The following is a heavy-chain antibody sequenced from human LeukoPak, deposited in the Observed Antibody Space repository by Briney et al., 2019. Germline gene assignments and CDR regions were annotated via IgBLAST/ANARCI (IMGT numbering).Heavy chain of an antibody. V-gene: IGHV4-61*02. Sequence: KPSETLSLTCTVSGGSISSGSYYWSWIRQPAGKGLEWIGRIYTSGSTSYNPALKSRVSMSLDTSKNQFSLKLSSVTAADTAVYYCARGKVVAGTPGQNSWDSWGQGTLVTVSS. D-gene: IGHD6-19*01. CDR1: GGSISSGSYY. CDR2: IYTSGST. CDR3: ARGKVVAGTPGQNSWDS. J-gene: IGHJ4*02.